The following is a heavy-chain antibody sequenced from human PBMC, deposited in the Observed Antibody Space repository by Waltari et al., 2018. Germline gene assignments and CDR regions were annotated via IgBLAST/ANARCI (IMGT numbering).Heavy chain of an antibody. CDR3: AKGTVRGYSYGFDYFDY. CDR2: IYHSGST. CDR1: GYSISSGYY. J-gene: IGHJ4*02. Sequence: QVQLQESGPGLVKPSETLSLTCAVSGYSISSGYYWGWIRQPPGKGLEWIGSIYHSGSTYYNPSLKSRVTISVDTSKNPFSLKLSSETAADTAVYYCAKGTVRGYSYGFDYFDYWGQGTLVTVSS. D-gene: IGHD5-18*01. V-gene: IGHV4-38-2*01.